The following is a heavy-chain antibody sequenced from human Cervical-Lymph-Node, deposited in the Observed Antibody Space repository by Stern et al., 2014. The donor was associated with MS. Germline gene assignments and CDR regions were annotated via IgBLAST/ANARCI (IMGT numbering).Heavy chain of an antibody. J-gene: IGHJ4*02. Sequence: QVQLQESGPGLVKPSETLSLTCSVSGVSLSIDSYYWGWVRQTPGKGLEWIGSVSHSGTTYYNPSLKSRVTISAYTSNNKSPLNLSSGTAADTGVYYCARHDRIALGTAIGKWGQGTLVTVSP. CDR1: GVSLSIDSYY. V-gene: IGHV4-39*01. CDR3: ARHDRIALGTAIGK. D-gene: IGHD2-21*02. CDR2: VSHSGTT.